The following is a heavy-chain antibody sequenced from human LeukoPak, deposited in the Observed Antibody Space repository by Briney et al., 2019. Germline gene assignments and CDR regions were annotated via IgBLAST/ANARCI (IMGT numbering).Heavy chain of an antibody. V-gene: IGHV4-4*07. CDR1: GDSFSLYY. CDR3: ARHRYCSSTSCYSNWFDP. Sequence: SETLSLTCTVSGDSFSLYYWSWIRQPAGKGLEWIGRIYTSGSTNYNPSLKSRVTMSVDTSKNQFSLKLSSVTAADTAVYYCARHRYCSSTSCYSNWFDPWGQGTLVTVSS. D-gene: IGHD2-2*01. CDR2: IYTSGST. J-gene: IGHJ5*02.